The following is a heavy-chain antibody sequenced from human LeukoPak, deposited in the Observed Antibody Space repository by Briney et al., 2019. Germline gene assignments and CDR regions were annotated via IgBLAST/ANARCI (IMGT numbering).Heavy chain of an antibody. Sequence: GASVKVSCKASGYTFTSYDINWVRQATGQGLEWMGWMNPNSGNTGYAQKFQGRVTMTRNTSISTAYMELSSLRSEDTAVYYCAKGSWSGNYYYYYMDVWGQGTMVTVSS. V-gene: IGHV1-8*01. D-gene: IGHD3-3*01. CDR2: MNPNSGNT. CDR1: GYTFTSYD. CDR3: AKGSWSGNYYYYYMDV. J-gene: IGHJ6*03.